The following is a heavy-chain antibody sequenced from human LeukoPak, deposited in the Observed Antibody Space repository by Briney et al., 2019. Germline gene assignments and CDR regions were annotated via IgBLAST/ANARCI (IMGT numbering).Heavy chain of an antibody. CDR3: ARKGGSKVRGVIMDAFDM. V-gene: IGHV3-7*05. Sequence: GGSLRLSCAVSGFTFSNYWMSWVRQGPGKGLEWVANINQDGSEKYYVDSVKGRFTISRDNAKNSLYLQMNSLRAEDTAVYYCARKGGSKVRGVIMDAFDMWGHGTMVTVSS. CDR2: INQDGSEK. D-gene: IGHD3-10*01. CDR1: GFTFSNYW. J-gene: IGHJ3*02.